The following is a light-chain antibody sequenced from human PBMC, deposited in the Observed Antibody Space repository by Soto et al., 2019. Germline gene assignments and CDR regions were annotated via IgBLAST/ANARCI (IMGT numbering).Light chain of an antibody. V-gene: IGLV2-14*01. J-gene: IGLJ3*02. CDR1: NNDVADYNF. CDR3: SSYTGSTTLV. CDR2: EVY. Sequence: QSALTQPASVSGSPGQSITISCTGTNNDVADYNFVSWYQHHPGKAPKLMIYEVYNRPSGVSNRFSGSKSGNTASLTISGLQAEDEGDYYCSSYTGSTTLVFGGGTQLTVL.